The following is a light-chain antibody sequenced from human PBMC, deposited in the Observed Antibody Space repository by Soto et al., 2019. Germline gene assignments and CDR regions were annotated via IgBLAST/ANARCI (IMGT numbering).Light chain of an antibody. Sequence: DIQMTQSPSFVSASVGDRVTITCRASQGISSYLAWYQQKPGKAPKLLIYDASSLESGVPSRFSGSGSGTEFTLTISSLQPDDFATYYCQHYNSYSEAFGQGTKVDI. V-gene: IGKV1-5*01. CDR1: QGISSY. CDR2: DAS. CDR3: QHYNSYSEA. J-gene: IGKJ1*01.